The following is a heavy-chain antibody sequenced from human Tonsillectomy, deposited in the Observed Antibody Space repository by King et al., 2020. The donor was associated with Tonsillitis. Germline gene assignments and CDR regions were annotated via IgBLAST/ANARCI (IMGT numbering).Heavy chain of an antibody. V-gene: IGHV4-59*08. D-gene: IGHD1-1*01. CDR3: ARAPYTDDVYYGRDF. J-gene: IGHJ6*02. CDR2: IYDSGTT. Sequence: QLQESGPGLVKPSETLSLTCTVSGGSISSYYWSWIRQPPGKGLEWIGYIYDSGTTNYNPSLKSRVTISVDTSKNQFSLKVNSVTAADTAVYYCARAPYTDDVYYGRDFWGQGTTVTVSS. CDR1: GGSISSYY.